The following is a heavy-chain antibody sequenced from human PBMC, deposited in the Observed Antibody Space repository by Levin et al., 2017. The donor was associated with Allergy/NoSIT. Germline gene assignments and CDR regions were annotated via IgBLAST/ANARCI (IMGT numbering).Heavy chain of an antibody. V-gene: IGHV3-30*18. Sequence: LSLTCAASGFTFSAFGMHWVRQAPGKGLEWVALISSVGGHEYYADSVKGRFTISRDNSKNALYLQMDSLREEDTAVYHCVKDSDSGSYWGGHHWGQGTVVAVSS. CDR2: ISSVGGHE. CDR1: GFTFSAFG. CDR3: VKDSDSGSYWGGHH. D-gene: IGHD1-26*01. J-gene: IGHJ5*02.